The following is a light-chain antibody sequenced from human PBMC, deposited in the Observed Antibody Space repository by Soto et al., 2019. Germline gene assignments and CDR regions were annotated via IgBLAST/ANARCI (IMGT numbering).Light chain of an antibody. Sequence: QSVLTQPRSVSGSPGQSVTISCTGPSIDVGGSNYVSWYQQHPGKAPKLMIYDVSERPSGVPDRFSGSKSGNTASLTISGLQAEDEADYYCSSYTSSSTEVFGTGTKVTVL. J-gene: IGLJ1*01. CDR1: SIDVGGSNY. CDR3: SSYTSSSTEV. CDR2: DVS. V-gene: IGLV2-11*01.